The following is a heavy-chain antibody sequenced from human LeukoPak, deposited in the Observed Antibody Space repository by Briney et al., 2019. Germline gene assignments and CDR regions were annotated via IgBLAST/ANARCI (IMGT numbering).Heavy chain of an antibody. Sequence: GGSRRLSCAASGFTFSSYEMNWVRQAPGKGLEWVSYISSSGSTIYYADSVKGRFTISRDNAKNSLYLQMNSLRAEDTAVYYCAELGITMIGGVWGKGTTVTISS. V-gene: IGHV3-48*03. CDR1: GFTFSSYE. CDR3: AELGITMIGGV. D-gene: IGHD3-10*02. J-gene: IGHJ6*04. CDR2: ISSSGSTI.